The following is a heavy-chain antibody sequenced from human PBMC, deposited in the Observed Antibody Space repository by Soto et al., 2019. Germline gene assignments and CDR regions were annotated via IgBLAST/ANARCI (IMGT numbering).Heavy chain of an antibody. V-gene: IGHV1-69*02. J-gene: IGHJ4*02. CDR2: IIPILGIA. CDR3: ASSDSSSWPNGVFDY. Sequence: ASVKVSCKASGGTFSSYTISWVRQAPGQGLEWMGRIIPILGIANYAQKFQGRVTITADKSTSTAYMELSSLRSEDTAVYYCASSDSSSWPNGVFDYWGQGTLVTVSS. CDR1: GGTFSSYT. D-gene: IGHD6-13*01.